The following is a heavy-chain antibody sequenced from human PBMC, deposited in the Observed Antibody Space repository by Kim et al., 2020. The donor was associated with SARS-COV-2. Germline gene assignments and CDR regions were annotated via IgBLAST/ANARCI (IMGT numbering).Heavy chain of an antibody. CDR3: ARLAGSSGWSP. CDR2: T. J-gene: IGHJ5*02. Sequence: TQSNPPLKSRVTISLDTSKNQFSLKLTSVTAADPAVYYCARLAGSSGWSPWGQGTLVTVSS. D-gene: IGHD6-19*01. V-gene: IGHV4-59*01.